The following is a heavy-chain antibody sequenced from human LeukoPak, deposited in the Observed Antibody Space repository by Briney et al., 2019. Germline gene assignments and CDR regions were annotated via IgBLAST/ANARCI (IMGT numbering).Heavy chain of an antibody. D-gene: IGHD3-22*01. V-gene: IGHV3-23*01. CDR1: GFTFNNHA. CDR2: ITGSGDGT. J-gene: IGHJ4*02. CDR3: VKGTHSDNSAYFDS. Sequence: PGGSLRLSCAASGFTFNNHAMVWVRQGPGKRPEWVSGITGSGDGTYYTDSVKGRFAISRDNSKSTLYLQMNSLRAEDSALYYCVKGTHSDNSAYFDSWGQGTLVTVSS.